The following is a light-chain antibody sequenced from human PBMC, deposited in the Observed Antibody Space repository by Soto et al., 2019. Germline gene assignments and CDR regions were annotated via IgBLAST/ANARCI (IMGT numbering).Light chain of an antibody. CDR1: SSDVGAYNF. Sequence: QSALTQPASVSGSPGQSITISCSGTSSDVGAYNFVSWYQQHPGKAPKLMIYEVSYRPSGVSNRFSGSKSGNTASLTISGLQAEDEADYYCSSYASSNNRVFGGGTKLTVL. CDR2: EVS. CDR3: SSYASSNNRV. V-gene: IGLV2-14*01. J-gene: IGLJ2*01.